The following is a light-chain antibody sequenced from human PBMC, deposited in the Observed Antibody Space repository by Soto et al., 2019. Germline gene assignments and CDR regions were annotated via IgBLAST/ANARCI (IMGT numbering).Light chain of an antibody. J-gene: IGKJ4*01. CDR1: QSLLYRDGRTF. CDR3: MQALQTPT. Sequence: DIVMTQSPLSLAVTPGEPASISCRSSQSLLYRDGRTFLDWYLQRPGQSPQVLIYLASKRASGVPERVSGSGSGTDFTLKISRVEAEDVVIYYCMQALQTPTFGGGTRVEIK. V-gene: IGKV2-28*01. CDR2: LAS.